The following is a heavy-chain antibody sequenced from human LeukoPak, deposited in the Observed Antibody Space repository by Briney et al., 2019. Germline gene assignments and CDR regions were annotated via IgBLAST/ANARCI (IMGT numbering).Heavy chain of an antibody. V-gene: IGHV4-4*09. Sequence: KPSETLSLTCTVSGGSISSYYWSWIRQPPGKGLEWIGYIYTSGSTNYNPSLKSRVTISVDTSKNQFSLKLSSVTAADTAVYYCARYSGADSSPQLNWIDPWGQGTLVTVSS. CDR2: IYTSGST. D-gene: IGHD6-6*01. CDR3: ARYSGADSSPQLNWIDP. CDR1: GGSISSYY. J-gene: IGHJ5*02.